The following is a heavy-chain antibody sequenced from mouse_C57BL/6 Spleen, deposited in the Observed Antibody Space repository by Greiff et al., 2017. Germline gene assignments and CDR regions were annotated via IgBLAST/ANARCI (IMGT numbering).Heavy chain of an antibody. D-gene: IGHD1-1*01. V-gene: IGHV1-59*01. CDR1: GYTFTSYW. CDR2: IDPSDSYT. CDR3: ARQGYYGSSPYWYFDV. Sequence: QVQLQQPGAELVRPGTSVKLSCKASGYTFTSYWMHWVKQRPGQGLERIGVIDPSDSYTNYNQKFKGKATLTVDTSSSTAYMQLSSLTSEDSAVYYCARQGYYGSSPYWYFDVWGTGTTVTVSS. J-gene: IGHJ1*03.